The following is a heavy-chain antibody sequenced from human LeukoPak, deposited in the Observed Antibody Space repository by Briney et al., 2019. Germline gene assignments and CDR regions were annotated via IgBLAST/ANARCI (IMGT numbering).Heavy chain of an antibody. CDR2: INYRGSA. CDR1: GGSISSVDYY. Sequence: SETLSLTCTVSGGSISSVDYYWSWLRQYPGKGLEWIGYINYRGSAYYNPSLKSRVTISVDTSKNQFSLKLTSVTAADTAVYYCARDTVPGDSFDIWGQGTMVTVSS. J-gene: IGHJ3*02. CDR3: ARDTVPGDSFDI. V-gene: IGHV4-31*03.